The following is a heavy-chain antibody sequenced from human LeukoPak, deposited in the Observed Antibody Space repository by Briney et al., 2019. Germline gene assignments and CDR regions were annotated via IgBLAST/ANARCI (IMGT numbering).Heavy chain of an antibody. CDR1: GFTFSSYG. Sequence: GRSLRLSCAASGFTFSSYGMHWVRQAPGKGLEGVAVIWYDGSNKYYADSVKGRFTISRDNSKNTLYLQMNSLRAEDTAVYYCAREGAAAGTSNWFDPWGQGTLVTVSS. D-gene: IGHD6-13*01. CDR2: IWYDGSNK. V-gene: IGHV3-33*01. CDR3: AREGAAAGTSNWFDP. J-gene: IGHJ5*02.